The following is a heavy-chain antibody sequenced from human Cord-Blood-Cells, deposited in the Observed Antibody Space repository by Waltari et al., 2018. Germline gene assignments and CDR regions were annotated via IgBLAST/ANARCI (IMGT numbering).Heavy chain of an antibody. CDR2: INHSGST. CDR1: GGSFSGYY. Sequence: QVQLQQWGAGLLKPSETLSLTCAVYGGSFSGYYWSWIRQPPGKGLEWIGEINHSGSTNDNPSLKSRVTISVDTSKNQFSLKLSSVTAADTAVYYCASGVVVVPAATSRSWYFDLWGRGTLVTVSS. V-gene: IGHV4-34*01. CDR3: ASGVVVVPAATSRSWYFDL. D-gene: IGHD2-2*01. J-gene: IGHJ2*01.